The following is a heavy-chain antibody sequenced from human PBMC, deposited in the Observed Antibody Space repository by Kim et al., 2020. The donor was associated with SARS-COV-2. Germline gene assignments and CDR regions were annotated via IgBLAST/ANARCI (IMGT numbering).Heavy chain of an antibody. CDR2: IYPGDSDT. Sequence: GESLKISCKGSGYSFTSYWIGWVRQMPGKGLEWMGIIYPGDSDTRYSPSFQGQVTISADKSISTAYLQWSSLKASDTAMYYCARLDYDILTGYTNPHYFDYWGQGTLVTVSS. CDR3: ARLDYDILTGYTNPHYFDY. V-gene: IGHV5-51*03. D-gene: IGHD3-9*01. CDR1: GYSFTSYW. J-gene: IGHJ4*02.